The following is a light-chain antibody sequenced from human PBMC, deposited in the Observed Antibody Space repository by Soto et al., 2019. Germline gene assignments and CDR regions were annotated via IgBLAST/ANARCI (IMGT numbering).Light chain of an antibody. V-gene: IGLV2-14*01. CDR2: EVS. J-gene: IGLJ1*01. CDR3: GSYTSSSTYV. Sequence: QSVLTQPASVSGSPGQSITISCTGTSSDVGGYNYVSWYQQHPGKAPKLMIYEVSNRPSGVSNRFSGSKSGNTASLTISGLQAEDEADYYCGSYTSSSTYVFGTVTKLTVL. CDR1: SSDVGGYNY.